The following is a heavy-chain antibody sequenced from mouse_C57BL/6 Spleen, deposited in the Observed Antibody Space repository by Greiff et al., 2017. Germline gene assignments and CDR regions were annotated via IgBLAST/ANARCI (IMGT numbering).Heavy chain of an antibody. D-gene: IGHD2-10*01. J-gene: IGHJ4*01. CDR2: INPNNGGT. CDR3: ASLLNYAMDY. Sequence: EVQLQQSGPELVKPGASVKISCKASGYTFTDYYMNWVKQSHGKSLEWIGDINPNNGGTSYNQKFKGKATLTVDKSSSTAYMELRSLTSEDSAVYYCASLLNYAMDYWGQGTSVTVSS. CDR1: GYTFTDYY. V-gene: IGHV1-26*01.